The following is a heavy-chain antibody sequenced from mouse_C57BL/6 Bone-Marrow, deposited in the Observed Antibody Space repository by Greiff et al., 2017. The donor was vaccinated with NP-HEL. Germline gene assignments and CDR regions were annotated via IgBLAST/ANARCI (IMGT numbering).Heavy chain of an antibody. J-gene: IGHJ3*01. CDR2: IWTGGGT. CDR1: GFSLTSYA. D-gene: IGHD2-2*01. CDR3: ARYYSVYFAY. V-gene: IGHV2-9-1*01. Sequence: QVQLKESGPGLVAPSQSLSLTCTVSGFSLTSYAISWVRQPPGKGLEWLGVIWTGGGTNYNSALKSRLSISTDNSTRLVFLKMIGLHTDDTASYCCARYYSVYFAYWGQGTLVTVSA.